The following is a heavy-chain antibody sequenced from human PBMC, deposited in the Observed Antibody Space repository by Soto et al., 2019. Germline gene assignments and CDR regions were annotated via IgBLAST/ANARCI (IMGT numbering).Heavy chain of an antibody. Sequence: ASVKVSCKASGYTFTSYAMHWVRQAPGQRFEWMGWINAGNGNTKYSQKFQGRVTITRDTSASTAYMELSSLRSEDTAVYYCAIPYYDILTGPSYAFDIRGQGTMVTVSS. V-gene: IGHV1-3*01. CDR2: INAGNGNT. D-gene: IGHD3-9*01. CDR3: AIPYYDILTGPSYAFDI. J-gene: IGHJ3*02. CDR1: GYTFTSYA.